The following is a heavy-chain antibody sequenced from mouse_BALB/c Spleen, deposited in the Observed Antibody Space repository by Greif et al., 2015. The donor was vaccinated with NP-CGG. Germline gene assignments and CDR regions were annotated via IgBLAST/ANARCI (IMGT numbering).Heavy chain of an antibody. V-gene: IGHV7-3*02. J-gene: IGHJ2*01. CDR3: ARDPSFDY. CDR2: IRNKANGYTT. Sequence: EVQRVESGGGLVQPGGSLRLSCATSGFTFTDYYMSWVRQPPGKALEWLGFIRNKANGYTTGYSASVKGRFTISRDNSQSILYLQMNTLRAEDSATYYCARDPSFDYWGQGTTLTVSS. CDR1: GFTFTDYY.